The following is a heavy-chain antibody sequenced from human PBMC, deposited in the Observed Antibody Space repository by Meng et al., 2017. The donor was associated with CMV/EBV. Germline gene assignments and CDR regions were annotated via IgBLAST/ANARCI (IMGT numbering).Heavy chain of an antibody. J-gene: IGHJ5*02. CDR1: GDSVSSNSAA. CDR3: ARDKGMVELGSWFNP. CDR2: TYYRSKWYN. V-gene: IGHV6-1*01. Sequence: QVKLQPSSPGLVKPPQTLPLPCAISGDSVSSNSAAWNWIRQSPSRGLEWLGRTYYRSKWYNDYAVSVKSRITINPDTSKNQFSLQLNSVTPEDTAVYYCARDKGMVELGSWFNPWGQGTLVTVSS. D-gene: IGHD2-15*01.